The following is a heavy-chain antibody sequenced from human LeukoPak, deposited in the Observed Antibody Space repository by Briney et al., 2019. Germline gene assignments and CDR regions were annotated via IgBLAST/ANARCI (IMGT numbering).Heavy chain of an antibody. V-gene: IGHV1-69*13. D-gene: IGHD3-22*01. Sequence: GASVKVSCKASGGTFSSYAISWVRQAPGQGLEWMGGIIPIFGTANYAQKFQGRVTITADESTSTAYMELSSLRSEDTAVYYCASHLRGYYYDSSGYHTTPLDYWGQGTLVTVSS. J-gene: IGHJ4*02. CDR1: GGTFSSYA. CDR3: ASHLRGYYYDSSGYHTTPLDY. CDR2: IIPIFGTA.